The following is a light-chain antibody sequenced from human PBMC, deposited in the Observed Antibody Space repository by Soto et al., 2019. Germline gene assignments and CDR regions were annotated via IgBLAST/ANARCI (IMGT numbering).Light chain of an antibody. CDR3: QHSNSYSEA. CDR1: QTISSW. V-gene: IGKV1-5*03. J-gene: IGKJ1*01. CDR2: KAS. Sequence: DIQMTQSPSTLSGSVGDRVTITCRASQTISSWLAWYQQKPGKAPKLLIYKASTLKSGVPSRFSGSGSGTEFNLTIRSLTPDHFEPYHCQHSNSYSEAFGQGTKV.